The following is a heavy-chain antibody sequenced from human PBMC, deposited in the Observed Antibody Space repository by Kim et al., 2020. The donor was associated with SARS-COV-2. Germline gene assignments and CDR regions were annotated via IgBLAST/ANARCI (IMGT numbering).Heavy chain of an antibody. V-gene: IGHV3-74*01. D-gene: IGHD6-13*01. CDR2: INSDGSST. CDR1: GFTFSSYW. J-gene: IGHJ2*01. CDR3: ARSPYSKRSIAAQSTARWYFDL. Sequence: GGSLRLSCAASGFTFSSYWMHWVRQAPGKGLVWVSRINSDGSSTSYADSVKGRFTISRDNAKNTLYLQMNSLRAEDTAVYYCARSPYSKRSIAAQSTARWYFDLWGRGTLVTVSS.